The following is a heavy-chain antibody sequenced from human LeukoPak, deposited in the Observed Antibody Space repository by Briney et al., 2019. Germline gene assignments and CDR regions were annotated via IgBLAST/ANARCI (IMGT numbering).Heavy chain of an antibody. CDR1: GFTFSSYA. D-gene: IGHD3-9*01. CDR2: ISGGGGST. V-gene: IGHV3-23*01. Sequence: GGSLRLSCAASGFTFSSYAMSWVRQSPGKGLEWVSAISGGGGSTYYAYYTDSVKGRFTISRDNSKNTLYLQMNSLRAEDTAVYFCVKFNDILTGYFAYWGQGTLVTVSS. J-gene: IGHJ4*02. CDR3: VKFNDILTGYFAY.